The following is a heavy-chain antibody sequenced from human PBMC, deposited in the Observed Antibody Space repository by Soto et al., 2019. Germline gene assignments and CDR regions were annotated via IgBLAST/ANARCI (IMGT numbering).Heavy chain of an antibody. J-gene: IGHJ6*02. CDR3: AKDVLIGQGYRYENSDYSYGMDV. V-gene: IGHV3-30-3*01. D-gene: IGHD5-18*01. CDR1: GFTFSSYA. Sequence: QVQLVESGGGVVQPGRSLRLSCAASGFTFSSYAMHWVRQAPGKGLEWVAVISYDGSNKYYGDSVKGRFTISRDNSKNTLYLQMNSLRAEDTAVYYCAKDVLIGQGYRYENSDYSYGMDVWGQGTTVTVSS. CDR2: ISYDGSNK.